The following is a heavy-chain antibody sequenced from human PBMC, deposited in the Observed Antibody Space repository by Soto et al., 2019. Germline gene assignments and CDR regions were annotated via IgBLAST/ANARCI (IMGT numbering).Heavy chain of an antibody. CDR2: IYYSGST. CDR1: GGSISTDNYY. V-gene: IGHV4-39*01. Sequence: QVQLQESGPGLVKPAETLSLTCIVSGGSISTDNYYWAWIRQPPGKGLEWIGSIYYSGSTNYNPSLKSRVPMSVDTSMNQFSLKLTSVTAADPAVYYCARLYGSGRLGGVYWGQGTLVSVSS. CDR3: ARLYGSGRLGGVY. D-gene: IGHD3-10*01. J-gene: IGHJ4*02.